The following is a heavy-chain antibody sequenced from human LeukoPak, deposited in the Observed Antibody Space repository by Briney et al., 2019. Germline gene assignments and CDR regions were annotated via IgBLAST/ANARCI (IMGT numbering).Heavy chain of an antibody. Sequence: GASLQISCKGSGYSFTSYWIGWVRQMPGKGLEWMGIIYPGDSDTRYSPSFQGQVTISADESISTAYLQWSSLKASDTAMYYCVRDSDSSSSGPPGYWGQGTLVTVSS. D-gene: IGHD6-6*01. J-gene: IGHJ4*02. CDR2: IYPGDSDT. CDR3: VRDSDSSSSGPPGY. V-gene: IGHV5-51*01. CDR1: GYSFTSYW.